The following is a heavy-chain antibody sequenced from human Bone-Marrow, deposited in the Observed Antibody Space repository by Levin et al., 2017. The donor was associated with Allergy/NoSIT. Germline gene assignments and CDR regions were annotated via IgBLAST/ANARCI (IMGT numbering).Heavy chain of an antibody. CDR3: AKDGWRFCSSSSCYAGGPNYVYYMDV. Sequence: GGSLRLSCAASGFTFDDHAMHWVRQAPGRGLEWVSGISWSATSLGYADSVRGRFTVSRDNAKNSVYLQMNSLRAEDTALYYCAKDGWRFCSSSSCYAGGPNYVYYMDVWGEGTTVTVSS. CDR2: ISWSATSL. J-gene: IGHJ6*03. CDR1: GFTFDDHA. V-gene: IGHV3-9*01. D-gene: IGHD2-2*01.